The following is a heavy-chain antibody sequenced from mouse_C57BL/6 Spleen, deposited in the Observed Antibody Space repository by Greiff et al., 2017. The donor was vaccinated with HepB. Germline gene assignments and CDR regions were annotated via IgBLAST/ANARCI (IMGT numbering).Heavy chain of an antibody. J-gene: IGHJ2*01. V-gene: IGHV1-19*01. CDR1: GYTFTNYY. CDR2: INPYNGGT. Sequence: SGPVLVKPGASVKMSCKASGYTFTNYYMNWVKQSHGKSLEWIGVINPYNGGTSYNQKFKGKATLTVDKSSSTAYMELNSLTSEDSAVYYCARSTTVSSYFDYWGQGTTLTVSS. CDR3: ARSTTVSSYFDY. D-gene: IGHD1-1*01.